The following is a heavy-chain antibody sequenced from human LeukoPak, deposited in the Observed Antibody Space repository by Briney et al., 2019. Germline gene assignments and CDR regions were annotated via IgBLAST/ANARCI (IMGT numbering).Heavy chain of an antibody. D-gene: IGHD3-10*01. CDR3: ARYGLFSFDY. J-gene: IGHJ4*02. Sequence: PSETLSLTCTVSGGSINNLYWSWIRQPPGKALEWIGYIYYSVNTNYNPSLKSRVSISVDTSKNQFSLKLSSVTAADTAVYYCARYGLFSFDYWGQGTLVTVSS. CDR1: GGSINNLY. V-gene: IGHV4-59*08. CDR2: IYYSVNT.